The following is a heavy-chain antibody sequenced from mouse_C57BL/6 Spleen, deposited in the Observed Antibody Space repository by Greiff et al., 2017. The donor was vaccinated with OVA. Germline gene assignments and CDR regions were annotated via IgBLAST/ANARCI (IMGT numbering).Heavy chain of an antibody. J-gene: IGHJ3*01. CDR3: ARGGDDYAY. CDR2: IYPGSGST. Sequence: QVQLKESGAELVKPGASVKMSCKASGYTFTSYWITWVKQRPGQGLEWIGDIYPGSGSTNYNEKFKSKATLTVDTSSSTAYMQLSSLTSEDSAVYYCARGGDDYAYWGQGTLVTVSA. V-gene: IGHV1-55*01. CDR1: GYTFTSYW. D-gene: IGHD2-4*01.